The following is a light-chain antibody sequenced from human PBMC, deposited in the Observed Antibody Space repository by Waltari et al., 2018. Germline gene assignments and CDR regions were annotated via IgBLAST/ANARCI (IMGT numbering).Light chain of an antibody. CDR2: GSN. Sequence: QSVLTQPPSVSGAPGQRVSLPCTGSSSNIGAGYDVHWYQQIPGTAPKLLIYGSNTRPSGVPDRFSGSKSGPSASLTITGLQAEDDGDYYCQSYDSSRTVVFGGGTKLTVL. CDR1: SSNIGAGYD. V-gene: IGLV1-40*01. J-gene: IGLJ2*01. CDR3: QSYDSSRTVV.